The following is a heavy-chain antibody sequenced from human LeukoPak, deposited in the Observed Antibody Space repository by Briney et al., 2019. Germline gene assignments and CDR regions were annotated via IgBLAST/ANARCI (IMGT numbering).Heavy chain of an antibody. CDR3: ASISPSDAFDI. V-gene: IGHV1-46*01. CDR1: GYTFTIYY. CDR2: INPSGGST. J-gene: IGHJ3*02. Sequence: AXVKVSXKASGYTFTIYYMHWVRQAPGQGLEWMGIINPSGGSTSYSQKFQGRGTMTRDMSTSTVYMELRRLRTEDTAVYYCASISPSDAFDIWGQGTMVTVSS.